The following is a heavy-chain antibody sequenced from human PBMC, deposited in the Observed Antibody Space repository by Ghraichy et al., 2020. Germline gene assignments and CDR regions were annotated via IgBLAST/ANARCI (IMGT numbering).Heavy chain of an antibody. V-gene: IGHV3-23*01. J-gene: IGHJ4*02. Sequence: LSLTCAASGFTFSTYAMSWVRQAPGKGLEWVSALRGSGDSTYYADSVKGRFTISRDNSKNTLYLQMNSLSVEDTAVYFCAKGRSTTNHYDYWGQGTLVTVSS. CDR3: AKGRSTTNHYDY. CDR2: LRGSGDST. CDR1: GFTFSTYA. D-gene: IGHD2/OR15-2a*01.